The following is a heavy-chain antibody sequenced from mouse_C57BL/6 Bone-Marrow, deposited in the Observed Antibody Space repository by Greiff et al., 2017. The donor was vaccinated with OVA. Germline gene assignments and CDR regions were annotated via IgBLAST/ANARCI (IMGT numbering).Heavy chain of an antibody. CDR3: TRRDYYGSGDFDY. CDR1: GYTFTDYE. Sequence: VQLQQSGAELVRPGASVTLSCKASGYTFTDYEMHWVKQTPVHGLEWIGAIDPETGGTAYNQKFKGKAILTADKSSSTAYMELRSLTSEDSAVYYCTRRDYYGSGDFDYWGQGTTLTVSS. D-gene: IGHD1-1*01. V-gene: IGHV1-15*01. J-gene: IGHJ2*01. CDR2: IDPETGGT.